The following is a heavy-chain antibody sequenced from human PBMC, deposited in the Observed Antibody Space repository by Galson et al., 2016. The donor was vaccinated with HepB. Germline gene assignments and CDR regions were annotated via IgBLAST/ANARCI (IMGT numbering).Heavy chain of an antibody. V-gene: IGHV3-30*18. J-gene: IGHJ4*02. CDR1: GFTFSSYG. Sequence: SLRLSCAASGFTFSSYGMHWIRQAPGKGLHWVALISYDGNHKKYADSVQGRFTVARDKSKDIMYLQMNSLRPDDTAVYYCAKDRRGAVIGTGGFDYWGQGAQVTVSP. CDR2: ISYDGNHK. CDR3: AKDRRGAVIGTGGFDY. D-gene: IGHD6-19*01.